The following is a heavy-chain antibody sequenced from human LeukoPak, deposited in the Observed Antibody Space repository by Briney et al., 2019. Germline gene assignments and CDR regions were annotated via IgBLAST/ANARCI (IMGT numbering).Heavy chain of an antibody. CDR1: GFTFSGSA. V-gene: IGHV3-73*01. D-gene: IGHD6-13*01. J-gene: IGHJ4*02. CDR2: IRSRADSYTT. CDR3: RAAADLNDY. Sequence: GGSLRLSCAASGFTFSGSAMHWVRQASGKGLEWLGRIRSRADSYTTAYAASVKGRFIVSRDDSKNTAYLQMNSLKTEDTAVYYCRAAADLNDYWGQGTLVTVSS.